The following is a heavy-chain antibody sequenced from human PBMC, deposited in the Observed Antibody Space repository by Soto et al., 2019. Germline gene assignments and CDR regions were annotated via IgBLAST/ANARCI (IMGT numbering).Heavy chain of an antibody. CDR1: GFTFTRYS. J-gene: IGHJ6*02. CDR3: ARDRGYDAHDYYYNAMDV. CDR2: ISSTTNYI. V-gene: IGHV3-21*01. Sequence: GGSLRLSCAASGFTFTRYSMNWVRQAPGKGLEWVSSISSTTNYIYYADSMKGRFTVSRDNAKNSVYLEMNSLSAEDTAVYYCARDRGYDAHDYYYNAMDVWGQGTMVTVSS. D-gene: IGHD2-15*01.